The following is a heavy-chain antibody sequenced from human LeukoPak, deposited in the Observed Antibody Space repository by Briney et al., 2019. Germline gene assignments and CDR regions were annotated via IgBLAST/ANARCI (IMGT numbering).Heavy chain of an antibody. J-gene: IGHJ3*02. D-gene: IGHD3-22*01. V-gene: IGHV3-48*03. CDR3: ARDVPYYYESSGYYSLGFDI. Sequence: GGSLRLSCAASGFTFSSYEMNWVRQAPGKGLEFISYISSSGSIIYYADSVKGRFTISRDNAKNSLYLQMNSLRAEDTVVYYCARDVPYYYESSGYYSLGFDIWGQGTMVTVSS. CDR1: GFTFSSYE. CDR2: ISSSGSII.